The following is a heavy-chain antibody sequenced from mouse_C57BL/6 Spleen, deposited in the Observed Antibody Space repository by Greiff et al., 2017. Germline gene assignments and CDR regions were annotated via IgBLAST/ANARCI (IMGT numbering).Heavy chain of an antibody. CDR2: ISSGGSYT. CDR3: ARGDSPLFAY. V-gene: IGHV5-6*02. D-gene: IGHD2-12*01. J-gene: IGHJ3*01. Sequence: DVKLVESGGDLVKPGGSLKLSCAASGFTFSSYGMSWVRQTPDKRLEWVATISSGGSYTYYPDSVKGRFTISRDNAKNTLYLQLSSLKSEDTAMYYCARGDSPLFAYWGQGTLVTVSA. CDR1: GFTFSSYG.